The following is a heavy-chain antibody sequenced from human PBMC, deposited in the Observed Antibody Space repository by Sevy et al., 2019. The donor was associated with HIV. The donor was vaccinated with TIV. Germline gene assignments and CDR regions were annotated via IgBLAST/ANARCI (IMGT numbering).Heavy chain of an antibody. CDR2: ISSSSSTI. Sequence: GGSLRLSCAASGFTFSSYSMNWVRQAPGKGLEWVSHISSSSSTIYYADSVKGRFTISRDNAKNSLYLQMNSLRDEDTAVYYCARDQDAYYDFWSGYYAADYYGMDVWGQGTTVTVSS. CDR1: GFTFSSYS. CDR3: ARDQDAYYDFWSGYYAADYYGMDV. J-gene: IGHJ6*02. V-gene: IGHV3-48*02. D-gene: IGHD3-3*01.